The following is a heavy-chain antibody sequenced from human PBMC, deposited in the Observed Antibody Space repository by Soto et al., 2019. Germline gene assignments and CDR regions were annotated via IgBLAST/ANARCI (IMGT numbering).Heavy chain of an antibody. V-gene: IGHV3-66*01. CDR1: GFTVSSNY. J-gene: IGHJ6*02. CDR2: IYSGGST. CDR3: AREPSDYEDNGGMDV. Sequence: EVQLVESGGGLVQPGGSLRLSCAASGFTVSSNYMSWVRQAPGKGLEWVSVIYSGGSTYYADSVKGRFTISRDNSKNTLYLQMNSLRAEDTAVYYCAREPSDYEDNGGMDVWGQGTTVTVSS. D-gene: IGHD4-17*01.